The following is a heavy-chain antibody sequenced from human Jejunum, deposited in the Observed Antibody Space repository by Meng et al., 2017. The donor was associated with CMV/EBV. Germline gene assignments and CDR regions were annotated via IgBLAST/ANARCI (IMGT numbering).Heavy chain of an antibody. CDR2: INNDGGTT. Sequence: ASAFTCSDYWMHWVRQAPGKGLVWVSRINNDGGTTVYADYVKGRFTISRDNAKNTLSLQMNSLRGEDTAVYYCAREQSSSYAFDIWGQGTVVTV. D-gene: IGHD6-6*01. V-gene: IGHV3-74*03. CDR1: AFTCSDYW. J-gene: IGHJ3*02. CDR3: AREQSSSYAFDI.